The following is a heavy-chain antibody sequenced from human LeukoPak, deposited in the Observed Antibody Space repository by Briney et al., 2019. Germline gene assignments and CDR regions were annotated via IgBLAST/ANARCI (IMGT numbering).Heavy chain of an antibody. CDR2: IIPIFGTA. Sequence: SVKVSCKASGGTSSSYAISWVRQAPGQGLEWMGGIIPIFGTANYAQKFQGRVTITADESTSTAYMELSSLRSEDTAVYYCARAGYSSGWHEDYWGQGTLVTVSS. CDR3: ARAGYSSGWHEDY. J-gene: IGHJ4*02. CDR1: GGTSSSYA. V-gene: IGHV1-69*13. D-gene: IGHD6-19*01.